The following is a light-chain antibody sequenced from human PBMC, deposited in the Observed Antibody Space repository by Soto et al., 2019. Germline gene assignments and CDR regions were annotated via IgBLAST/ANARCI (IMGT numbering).Light chain of an antibody. V-gene: IGLV1-47*02. J-gene: IGLJ2*01. Sequence: LTQPPSASGTPGQRVTISCSGSGSNIGGNYVYWYQQLPGTAPKLLIYTSNQRPSGVPDRFSGSKSGTSASLAISGLQSGDEADYYCAAWDDSLSGVVFGGGTKLTVL. CDR1: GSNIGGNY. CDR2: TSN. CDR3: AAWDDSLSGVV.